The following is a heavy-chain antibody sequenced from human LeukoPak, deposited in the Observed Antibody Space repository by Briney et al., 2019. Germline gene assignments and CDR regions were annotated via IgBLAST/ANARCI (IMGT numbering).Heavy chain of an antibody. CDR3: ARRVVTLASYYFYMDV. CDR2: IHNSGST. Sequence: SETLSLTCTVSGGSISSGTYYWSWIRQPPGKGLEWIGYIHNSGSTNYNPSLKSRVTISVDTSKNQFSLKLSSVTAADTAVYYCARRVVTLASYYFYMDVWGKGTTVSVSS. CDR1: GGSISSGTYY. V-gene: IGHV4-61*01. J-gene: IGHJ6*03. D-gene: IGHD3-22*01.